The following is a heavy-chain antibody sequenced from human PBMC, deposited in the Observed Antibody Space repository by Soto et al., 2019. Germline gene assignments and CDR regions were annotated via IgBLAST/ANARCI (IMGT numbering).Heavy chain of an antibody. CDR1: GGSISSSSYY. D-gene: IGHD5-18*01. Sequence: SETLSLTCTVSGGSISSSSYYWGCIRQPPGKGLEWIASTDYTGNTFYNPSLTSRVTISVDTSNNQFSLKVTSVTAADTAVYYCARINKGYGMDSWGQGTQVTVS. V-gene: IGHV4-39*01. CDR3: ARINKGYGMDS. CDR2: TDYTGNT. J-gene: IGHJ4*02.